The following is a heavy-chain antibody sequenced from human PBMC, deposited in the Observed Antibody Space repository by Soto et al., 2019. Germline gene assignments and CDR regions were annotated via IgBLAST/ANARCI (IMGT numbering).Heavy chain of an antibody. D-gene: IGHD2-2*01. CDR1: GGSISGYY. CDR3: ARGGGSTVDH. CDR2: IYFAGST. Sequence: QVQLQESGPGLVKPSETLSLTCTVSGGSISGYYWSWIRQPAGKGLEWIGRIYFAGSTNYNPSLKSRVTTSVDTSKNQFSLTLTSVTAADTAVYYCARGGGSTVDHWGQGTLVTVSS. V-gene: IGHV4-4*07. J-gene: IGHJ4*02.